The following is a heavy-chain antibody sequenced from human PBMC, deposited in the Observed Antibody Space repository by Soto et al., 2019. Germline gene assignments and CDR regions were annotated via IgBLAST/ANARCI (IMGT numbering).Heavy chain of an antibody. CDR2: INGDGTTT. CDR3: ARGLYHKYGQDY. CDR1: GFTFNDYW. D-gene: IGHD4-17*01. J-gene: IGHJ4*02. Sequence: EVQLVESGGGLVQTGGSLRLSCAASGFTFNDYWVHWVRQAPGKGLVWVSRINGDGTTTNYADSVKGRFTISRDNAQNTLYLQLNSLRHDDTAVYYCARGLYHKYGQDYWGQGTLVTVSS. V-gene: IGHV3-74*01.